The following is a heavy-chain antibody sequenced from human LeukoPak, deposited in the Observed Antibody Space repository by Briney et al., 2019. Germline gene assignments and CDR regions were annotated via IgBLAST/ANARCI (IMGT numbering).Heavy chain of an antibody. J-gene: IGHJ3*02. Sequence: GGSLRLSCAASGFTFSSYWMHWVRQAPGKGLVWVSRISSDGSSASYADSVKGRFTISRDNAKNTLYLQMNSLRAEDTAVYYCAVFYGSGSYYNDAFDIWGQGTMVTVSS. CDR2: ISSDGSSA. V-gene: IGHV3-74*01. D-gene: IGHD3-10*01. CDR3: AVFYGSGSYYNDAFDI. CDR1: GFTFSSYW.